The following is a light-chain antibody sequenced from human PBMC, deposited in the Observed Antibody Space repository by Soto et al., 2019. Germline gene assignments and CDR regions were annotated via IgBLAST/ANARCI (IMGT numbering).Light chain of an antibody. CDR3: QQRSNWPPYT. J-gene: IGKJ2*01. CDR2: DAS. CDR1: QSVSSY. Sequence: EIVLTQSPATLSLSPGERATLSCRASQSVSSYLAWYQQKPGQAPRLLIYDASNRATGIPARFSGSGSGTDVTVTISSLEPEDCAVYYCQQRSNWPPYTFGQGTKLEIK. V-gene: IGKV3-11*01.